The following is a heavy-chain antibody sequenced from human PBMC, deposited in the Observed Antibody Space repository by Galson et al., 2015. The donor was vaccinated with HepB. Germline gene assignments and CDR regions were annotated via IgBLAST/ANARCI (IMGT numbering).Heavy chain of an antibody. D-gene: IGHD2-8*02. J-gene: IGHJ6*03. CDR2: IKQDGSEK. CDR3: ARAGHCTGGVCHYYYYYMDV. V-gene: IGHV3-7*01. Sequence: SLRLSCAASGFTFSSYWMSWVRQAPGKGLEWVANIKQDGSEKYYVDSVKGRFTISRDNAKNSLYLQMNSLRAEDTAVYYCARAGHCTGGVCHYYYYYMDVWGKGTTVTVSS. CDR1: GFTFSSYW.